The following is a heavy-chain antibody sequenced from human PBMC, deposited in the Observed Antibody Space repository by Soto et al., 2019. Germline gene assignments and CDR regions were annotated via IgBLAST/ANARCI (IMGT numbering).Heavy chain of an antibody. V-gene: IGHV5-51*01. Sequence: ASVKVSCKGSGYSFTSYWIGWVRQMPGKGLEWMGIIYPGDSDTRYSPSFQGQVTISADKSISTAYLQWSSLKASDTAMYYCARPRKGISSSDAFDIWGQGTMVTVSS. CDR2: IYPGDSDT. J-gene: IGHJ3*02. CDR3: ARPRKGISSSDAFDI. CDR1: GYSFTSYW. D-gene: IGHD6-6*01.